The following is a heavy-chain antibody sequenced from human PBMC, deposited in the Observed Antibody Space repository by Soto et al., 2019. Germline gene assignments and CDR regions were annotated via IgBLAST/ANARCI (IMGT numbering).Heavy chain of an antibody. D-gene: IGHD3-10*01. CDR2: VSESGRST. V-gene: IGHV3-23*01. Sequence: EVQLFESGGGLVQPGGSLRLSCAASGFTFSNYDMSWVRQAPEKGLEWVSAVSESGRSTYYADSVKGRFTISRDNSKNTLYLQMNSLRAEDTAVYFCAKDRRGVMDVWGQGTTVTVSS. CDR3: AKDRRGVMDV. J-gene: IGHJ6*02. CDR1: GFTFSNYD.